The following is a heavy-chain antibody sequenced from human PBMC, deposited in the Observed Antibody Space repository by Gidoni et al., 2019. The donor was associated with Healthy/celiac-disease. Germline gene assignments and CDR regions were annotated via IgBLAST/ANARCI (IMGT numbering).Heavy chain of an antibody. J-gene: IGHJ3*02. CDR1: GFTFSSYA. Sequence: QVQLVESGGGVVQPGRSLSLSCAASGFTFSSYAMHWVRQAPGKGLEWVAVISYDGSNKYYADSVKGRFTISKDNSKNTLYLQMNSLRAEDTAVYYCATPRRRLLLLYAFDIWGQGTMVTVSS. CDR2: ISYDGSNK. V-gene: IGHV3-30*04. D-gene: IGHD3-22*01. CDR3: ATPRRRLLLLYAFDI.